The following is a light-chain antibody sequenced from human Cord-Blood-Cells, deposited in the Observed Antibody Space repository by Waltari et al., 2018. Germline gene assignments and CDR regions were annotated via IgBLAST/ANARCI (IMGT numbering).Light chain of an antibody. V-gene: IGLV2-23*01. Sequence: QSALTQPASASGSPGQSITLSCTGTSRDVGSYNLVSWDHQHPGKAPKLMIYEGSKRPSGVSNRFSGSKSGNTASLTISGLQAEDVADYYCCSYAGSSNWVFGGGTKLTVL. J-gene: IGLJ3*02. CDR2: EGS. CDR1: SRDVGSYNL. CDR3: CSYAGSSNWV.